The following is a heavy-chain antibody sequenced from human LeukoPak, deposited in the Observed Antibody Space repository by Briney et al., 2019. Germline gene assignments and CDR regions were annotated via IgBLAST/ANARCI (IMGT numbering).Heavy chain of an antibody. Sequence: PGGSLRLSCAASGFTFSSYAMSWVRQAPGKGLEWVSAISGSGGSTYYADSVKGRFTISRDNSKNTLYLQMNSLRAEDTAVYYCAKDLDYYDSSGYYFAYWGQGTLVTVSS. J-gene: IGHJ4*02. CDR2: ISGSGGST. V-gene: IGHV3-23*01. CDR1: GFTFSSYA. CDR3: AKDLDYYDSSGYYFAY. D-gene: IGHD3-22*01.